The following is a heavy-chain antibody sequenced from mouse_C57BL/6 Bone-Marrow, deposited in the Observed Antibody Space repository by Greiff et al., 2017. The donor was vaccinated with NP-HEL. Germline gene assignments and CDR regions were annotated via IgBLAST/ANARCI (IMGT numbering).Heavy chain of an antibody. CDR2: IYPRSGNT. D-gene: IGHD3-2*02. CDR3: GRCGQRGQLRPLWLAY. Sequence: QVQLKQSGAELARPGASVKLSCKASGYTFTSYGISWVKQRTGQGLEWIGEIYPRSGNTYYNEKFKGKATLPADKSSSTAYMELRSLTSGDSAIYFCGRCGQRGQLRPLWLAYGGQGTLVTVSA. CDR1: GYTFTSYG. V-gene: IGHV1-81*01. J-gene: IGHJ3*01.